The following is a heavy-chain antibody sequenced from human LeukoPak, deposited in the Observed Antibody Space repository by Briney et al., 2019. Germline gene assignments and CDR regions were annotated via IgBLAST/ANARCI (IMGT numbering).Heavy chain of an antibody. J-gene: IGHJ3*02. V-gene: IGHV4-4*07. CDR1: GGSISSYY. Sequence: PSETLSLTCTVSGGSISSYYWSWIRQPAGKGLEWIGRIYTSGSTNYNPSLKSRVTMSVDTSKNQLSLRLTSVTAADTAVYFCVARVEWGIYGSGRPDTFDIWGQGTMVTVSS. CDR3: VARVEWGIYGSGRPDTFDI. D-gene: IGHD3-10*01. CDR2: IYTSGST.